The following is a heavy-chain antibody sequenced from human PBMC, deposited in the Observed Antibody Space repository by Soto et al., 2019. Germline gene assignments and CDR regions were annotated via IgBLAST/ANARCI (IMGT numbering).Heavy chain of an antibody. CDR1: GGSIRRDESY. CDR3: ARQYDSSWYGFDY. Sequence: SPARRLSSTGSGGSIRRDESYGSWIRQPPGKGLEWIGYIYHSGNTDYNPSLKSRVTISLDTSQNQFSLKLSSVTAADTAVYYCARQYDSSWYGFDYWGPGTQVT. J-gene: IGHJ4*02. CDR2: IYHSGNT. V-gene: IGHV4-59*08. D-gene: IGHD6-13*01.